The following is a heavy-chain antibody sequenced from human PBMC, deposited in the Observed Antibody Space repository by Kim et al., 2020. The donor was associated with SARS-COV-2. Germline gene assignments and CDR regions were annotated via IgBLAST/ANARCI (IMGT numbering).Heavy chain of an antibody. CDR3: AKSGQLDY. V-gene: IGHV3-23*01. CDR2: IDGRGATT. D-gene: IGHD5-12*01. CDR1: GFTFSNSP. J-gene: IGHJ4*02. Sequence: GGSLRLSCAASGFTFSNSPMSWVRKAPGKGLGWVSTIDGRGATTYYPGSVKGRFTISRDNSKNTLYLQMNNLRAEDTAVYFCAKSGQLDYWGQGTLVTVSS.